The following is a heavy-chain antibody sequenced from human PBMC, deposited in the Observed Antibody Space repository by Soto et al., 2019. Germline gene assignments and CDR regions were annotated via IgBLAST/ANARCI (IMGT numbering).Heavy chain of an antibody. D-gene: IGHD3-16*01. CDR3: ARTAPMDAGDKYDYDF. Sequence: QVQLVQSGAEVKKTGSSVKVSCKTSGGTFSTFGISWVRQAPGQGLEWMGGIIPFFGTAEYSQKFEDRITITADESTNTVYMDLRSLTSADTAIYYCARTAPMDAGDKYDYDFWGQGALVTFSS. CDR1: GGTFSTFG. J-gene: IGHJ4*02. V-gene: IGHV1-69*01. CDR2: IIPFFGTA.